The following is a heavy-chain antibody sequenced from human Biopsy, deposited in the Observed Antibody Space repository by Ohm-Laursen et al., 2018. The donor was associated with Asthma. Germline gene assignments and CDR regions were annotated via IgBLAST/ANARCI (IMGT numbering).Heavy chain of an antibody. CDR2: ISKDASTQ. CDR3: VRDGTDDAFDI. Sequence: SLRLSCAATGFSFSNFAIHWVRQAPGKGLEWVGVISKDASTQDYADSVKGRFTMARDNSKNTLDLQMNSLREEDTAAYYCVRDGTDDAFDIWGQGTVVTVSS. J-gene: IGHJ3*02. CDR1: GFSFSNFA. V-gene: IGHV3-30*01. D-gene: IGHD1-1*01.